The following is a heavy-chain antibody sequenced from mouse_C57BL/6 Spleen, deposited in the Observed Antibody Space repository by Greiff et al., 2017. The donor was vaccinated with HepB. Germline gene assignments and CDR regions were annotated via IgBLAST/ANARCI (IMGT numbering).Heavy chain of an antibody. CDR3: ARTYGSSLAWFAY. D-gene: IGHD1-1*01. CDR2: ISDGGSYT. J-gene: IGHJ3*01. V-gene: IGHV5-4*03. Sequence: EVKLMESGGGLVKPGGSLKLSCAASGFTFSSYAMSWVRQIPEKRLEWVATISDGGSYTYYPDNVKGRFTISRDNAKNNLYLQMSHLKSEDTAMYYCARTYGSSLAWFAYWGQGTLVTVSA. CDR1: GFTFSSYA.